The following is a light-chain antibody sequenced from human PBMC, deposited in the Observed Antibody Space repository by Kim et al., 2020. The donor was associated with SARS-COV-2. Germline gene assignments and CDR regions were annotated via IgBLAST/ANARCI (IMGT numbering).Light chain of an antibody. CDR3: SSYTSSSTWV. CDR1: SSDVGGYNY. CDR2: DVS. Sequence: QSVLTQPASVSGSTGQSITISCTGTSSDVGGYNYVSWYQQHPGKAPKLMINDVSKRPSGVSNRFSGSKSGNTASLTISGLQAEDEADYYCSSYTSSSTWVFGGGTQLTVL. V-gene: IGLV2-14*01. J-gene: IGLJ3*02.